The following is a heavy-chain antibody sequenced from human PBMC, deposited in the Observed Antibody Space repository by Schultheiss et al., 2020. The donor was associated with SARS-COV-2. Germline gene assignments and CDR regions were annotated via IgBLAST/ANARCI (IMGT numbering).Heavy chain of an antibody. J-gene: IGHJ5*02. V-gene: IGHV3-23*01. D-gene: IGHD6-13*01. CDR2: ISGSGGST. CDR3: ARDSIAAAGTLPRIDWFDP. CDR1: GFTFSSYA. Sequence: GGSLRLSCAASGFTFSSYAMSWVRQAPGKGLEWVSAISGSGGSTYYADSVKGRFTISRDNSKNTLYLQMNSLRAEDTAVYYCARDSIAAAGTLPRIDWFDPWGQGTLVTVSS.